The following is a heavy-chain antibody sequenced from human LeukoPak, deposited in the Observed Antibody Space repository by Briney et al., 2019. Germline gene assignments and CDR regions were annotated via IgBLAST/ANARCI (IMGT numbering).Heavy chain of an antibody. CDR1: GYTFTDYY. V-gene: IGHV1-2*02. Sequence: ASLKVSCKASGYTFTDYYIHWVRQAPGQRLEWMGWLKPNSGDTKSAQKFQGRVTMTRDTSINTVYIDLAGLTTEDTAVYYCARGRRRDDIDGYCHFYNWGQGTQVTVSS. J-gene: IGHJ4*02. CDR3: ARGRRRDDIDGYCHFYN. D-gene: IGHD2-21*01. CDR2: LKPNSGDT.